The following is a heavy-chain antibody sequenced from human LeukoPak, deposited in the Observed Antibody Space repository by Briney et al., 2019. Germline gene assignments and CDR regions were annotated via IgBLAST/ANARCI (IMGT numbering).Heavy chain of an antibody. J-gene: IGHJ4*02. D-gene: IGHD3-22*01. Sequence: GGSLRLFCSASGFTVSCNFMSWVRQAPGKGLEWVSVLYSGRSTYYADSVKGRFTISRDDSKNTLYPQMISLRAEDTAVYYCARATGTMIVGHIDYWGQGTLVTVSS. CDR1: GFTVSCNF. V-gene: IGHV3-53*01. CDR2: LYSGRST. CDR3: ARATGTMIVGHIDY.